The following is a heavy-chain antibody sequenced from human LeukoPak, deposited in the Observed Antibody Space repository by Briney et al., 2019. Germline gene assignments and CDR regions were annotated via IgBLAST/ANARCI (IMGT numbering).Heavy chain of an antibody. Sequence: GGSLRLSCAASGFTFSSYWMYWVRQVPGKGLVWVSRIKTDGSFTAYADSVKGRFTISRDNAKNSLYLQMNSLRAEDTAVYYCARDLLGYNYYYMDVWGKGTTVTVSS. CDR1: GFTFSSYW. V-gene: IGHV3-74*01. CDR2: IKTDGSFT. CDR3: ARDLLGYNYYYMDV. J-gene: IGHJ6*03. D-gene: IGHD3-16*02.